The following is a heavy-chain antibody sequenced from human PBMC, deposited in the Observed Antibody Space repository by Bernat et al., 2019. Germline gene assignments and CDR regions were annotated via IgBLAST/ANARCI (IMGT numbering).Heavy chain of an antibody. D-gene: IGHD6-19*01. Sequence: QLQLQESGPGLVKPSETLSLTCTVSGGSISSSSYYWGWIRQPPGKGLEWIGSIYYSGSTYYNPSLKSRVTISVDTSKNQFSLKLSSVTAADTAVYYCARPLGPPHSSGWYRWGQGTLVTVSS. V-gene: IGHV4-39*01. CDR2: IYYSGST. CDR1: GGSISSSSYY. CDR3: ARPLGPPHSSGWYR. J-gene: IGHJ4*02.